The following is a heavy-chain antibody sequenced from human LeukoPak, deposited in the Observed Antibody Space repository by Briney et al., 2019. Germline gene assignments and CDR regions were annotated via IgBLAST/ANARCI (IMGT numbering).Heavy chain of an antibody. V-gene: IGHV4-39*07. D-gene: IGHD3-10*01. CDR1: GGSISSSSYY. CDR2: IYYSGST. Sequence: PSETLSLTCTVSGGSISSSSYYWGWIRQPPGKGLEWIGSIYYSGSTYYNPSLKSRVTISVDTSKNQFSLKLSSVTAADTAVYYCARGRRTMVRGAIYYFDYWGQGTLVTVSS. J-gene: IGHJ4*02. CDR3: ARGRRTMVRGAIYYFDY.